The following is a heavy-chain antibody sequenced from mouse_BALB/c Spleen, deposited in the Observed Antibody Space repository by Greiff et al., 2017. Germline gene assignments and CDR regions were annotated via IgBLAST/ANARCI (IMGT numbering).Heavy chain of an antibody. Sequence: EVMLVESGGGLVKPGGSLKLSCAASGFTFSSYAMSWVRQTPEKRLEWVASISSGGSTYYPDSVKGRFTISRDNARNILYLQMSSLRSEDTAMYYCARYDYGGNYAMDYWGQGTSVTVSS. CDR3: ARYDYGGNYAMDY. V-gene: IGHV5-6-5*01. D-gene: IGHD2-4*01. CDR2: ISSGGST. J-gene: IGHJ4*01. CDR1: GFTFSSYA.